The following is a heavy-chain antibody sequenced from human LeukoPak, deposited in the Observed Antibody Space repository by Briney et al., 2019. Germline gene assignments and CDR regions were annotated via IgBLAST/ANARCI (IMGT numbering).Heavy chain of an antibody. D-gene: IGHD5-18*01. J-gene: IGHJ4*02. V-gene: IGHV1-18*04. CDR1: GYTFTSYG. Sequence: ASVKVSCKASGYTFTSYGISWVRQAPGPGLEWMGWISAYNGNTNYAQKLQGRVTMTTDTSTSTAYMELRSLRSDDTAVYYCARDGWIQLWLRGVYYFDYWGQGTLVTVSS. CDR3: ARDGWIQLWLRGVYYFDY. CDR2: ISAYNGNT.